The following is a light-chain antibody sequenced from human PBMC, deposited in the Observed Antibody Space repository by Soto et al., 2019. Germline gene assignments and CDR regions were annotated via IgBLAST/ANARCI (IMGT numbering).Light chain of an antibody. CDR3: QQRANPFT. CDR2: DAS. CDR1: QTLSSY. J-gene: IGKJ3*01. Sequence: EIVLTQSPATLSLSPGERATLSCRASQTLSSYLGWYQQKPGQAPRLLIYDASHRAAGIPVRFSGSGSGTDFTLTISSLEPEDFVVYYCQQRANPFTFGPGTKVDVK. V-gene: IGKV3-11*01.